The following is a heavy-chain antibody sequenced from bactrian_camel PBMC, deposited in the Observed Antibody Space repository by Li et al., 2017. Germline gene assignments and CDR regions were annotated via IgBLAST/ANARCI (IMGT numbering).Heavy chain of an antibody. CDR1: GDAYSRNF. D-gene: IGHD3*01. CDR2: IVFRGYTT. J-gene: IGHJ4*01. V-gene: IGHV3S28*01. Sequence: QLVESGGGSVQTGGSLRLSCVASGDAYSRNFIGWVRQAPGKEREGVAGIVFRGYTTYYSDSTKGRFIISRDPTNNTLYLQMNGLKPEDTAMYYCAADPDCDGSWGNYRGQGTQVTVS. CDR3: AADPDCDGSWGNY.